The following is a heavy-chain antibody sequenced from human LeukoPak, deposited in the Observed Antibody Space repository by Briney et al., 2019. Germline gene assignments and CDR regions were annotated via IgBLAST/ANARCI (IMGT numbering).Heavy chain of an antibody. D-gene: IGHD6-19*01. CDR1: GFTFDDYA. CDR2: ISWNSGSI. V-gene: IGHV3-9*01. CDR3: AKDAVAERSSGMDV. J-gene: IGHJ6*02. Sequence: PGRSLRLSCAGSGFTFDDYAMHWVRQAPGKGLEWVSGISWNSGSIGCADSVKGRFTISRDNAKNSLYLQMNSLRAEDTALYYCAKDAVAERSSGMDVWGQGTTVTVSS.